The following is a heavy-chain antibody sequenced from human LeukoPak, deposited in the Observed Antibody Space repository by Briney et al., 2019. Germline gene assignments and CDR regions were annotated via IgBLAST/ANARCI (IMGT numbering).Heavy chain of an antibody. Sequence: PGGSLRLSCAASGFSFSRAWMSWVRQAPGKGLEWVGRIKSKSDGGTTDYAAPVKGRFTISRDDSKNTLFLQVNSLKIEDTAVYYCTTVTLRPVGLWGQGTLATVSS. D-gene: IGHD3-10*01. CDR2: IKSKSDGGTT. CDR3: TTVTLRPVGL. J-gene: IGHJ4*02. V-gene: IGHV3-15*05. CDR1: GFSFSRAW.